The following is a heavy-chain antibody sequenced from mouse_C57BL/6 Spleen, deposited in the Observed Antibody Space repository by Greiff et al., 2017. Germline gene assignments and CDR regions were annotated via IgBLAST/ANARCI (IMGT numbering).Heavy chain of an antibody. CDR2: INSDGSST. Sequence: EVQRVESEGGLVQPGSSMKLSCTASGFTFSDYYMAWVRQVPEKCLEWVSNINSDGSSTYYLDSLKSRFIISRDNAKNILYLQMSSLKSDDTATYYCARGEYYYGSSSYFDYWGQGTTLTVSS. J-gene: IGHJ2*01. V-gene: IGHV5-16*01. CDR1: GFTFSDYY. D-gene: IGHD1-1*01. CDR3: ARGEYYYGSSSYFDY.